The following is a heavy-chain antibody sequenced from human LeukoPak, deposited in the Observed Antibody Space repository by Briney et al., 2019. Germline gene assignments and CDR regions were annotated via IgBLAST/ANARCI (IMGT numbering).Heavy chain of an antibody. CDR1: GGSISSGGYY. CDR3: ARLAAAGDHYYGMDV. Sequence: TSETLSHTCTVSGGSISSGGYYWSWIRQHPGKGLEWIGYIYYSGSTYYNPSLKSRVAISIDTSKNQFSLKLSSVTAADTAVYYCARLAAAGDHYYGMDVWGKGTTVTVSS. D-gene: IGHD6-13*01. CDR2: IYYSGST. J-gene: IGHJ6*04. V-gene: IGHV4-31*03.